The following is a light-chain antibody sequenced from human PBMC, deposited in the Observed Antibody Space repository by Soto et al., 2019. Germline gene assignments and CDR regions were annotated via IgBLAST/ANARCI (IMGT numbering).Light chain of an antibody. J-gene: IGKJ4*01. CDR1: QSIATY. Sequence: EIVMTQSPATLSLSPGERATLSCRASQSIATYLSWYQQQPGQPPRLLVYAATTRATGIPARFSGSGSGTDFTLTISSLQPEDFATYYCQQSYSTPGDFGGGTKVDI. CDR2: AAT. V-gene: IGKV3D-7*01. CDR3: QQSYSTPGD.